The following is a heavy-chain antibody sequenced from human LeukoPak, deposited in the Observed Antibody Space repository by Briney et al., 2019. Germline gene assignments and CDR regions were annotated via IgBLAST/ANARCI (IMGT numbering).Heavy chain of an antibody. CDR1: GGSISSYY. V-gene: IGHV4-4*07. Sequence: PSETLSLTCTVSGGSISSYYWSWIRQPAGKGLEWIGRIYTSGSTNYNPSLKSRVTMSVDTSKNQFSLKLSSVTAADTAVYYCATTALSIAAAAADIWGQGTMVTVSS. CDR3: ATTALSIAAAAADI. CDR2: IYTSGST. D-gene: IGHD6-6*01. J-gene: IGHJ3*02.